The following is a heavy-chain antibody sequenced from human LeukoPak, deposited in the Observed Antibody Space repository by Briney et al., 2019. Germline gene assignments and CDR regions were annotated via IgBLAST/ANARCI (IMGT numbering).Heavy chain of an antibody. CDR3: ARPYYYDSSGYYRGVNWFDP. Sequence: ASVKVSWKASGYTFTSYYMHWVRQAPGQGLEWMGIINPSGGSTSYAQKFQGRVTMTRDTSTSTVYMELSSLRSEDTAVYYCARPYYYDSSGYYRGVNWFDPWGQGTLVTVSS. CDR2: INPSGGST. J-gene: IGHJ5*02. CDR1: GYTFTSYY. D-gene: IGHD3-22*01. V-gene: IGHV1-46*03.